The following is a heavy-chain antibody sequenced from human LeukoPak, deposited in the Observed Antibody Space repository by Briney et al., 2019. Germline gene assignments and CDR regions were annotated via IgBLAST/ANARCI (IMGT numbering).Heavy chain of an antibody. Sequence: ASVKVSCKASGYTFTGYYMHWVRQAPGQGLEWMGWINPNSGGTNYAQKFQGRVTMTRDTSISTAYMELSRLRSDDTAVYYCARDPIHNWNGAMYWGQGTLVTVSS. CDR2: INPNSGGT. CDR3: ARDPIHNWNGAMY. J-gene: IGHJ4*02. CDR1: GYTFTGYY. V-gene: IGHV1-2*02. D-gene: IGHD1-20*01.